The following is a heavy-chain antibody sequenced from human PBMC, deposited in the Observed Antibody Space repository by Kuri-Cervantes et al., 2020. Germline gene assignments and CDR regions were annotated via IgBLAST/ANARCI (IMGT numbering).Heavy chain of an antibody. J-gene: IGHJ4*02. CDR3: ARGLNPWDLKDY. Sequence: GGSLRLSCAASGFTFSSYAVHWVRQAPGKGLEWVAVISYDGSNKYYADSVKGRFTISRDNSKNTLYLQMNSLRDEDTAVYYCARGLNPWDLKDYWGQGTQVTGAS. CDR1: GFTFSSYA. CDR2: ISYDGSNK. D-gene: IGHD1-26*01. V-gene: IGHV3-30-3*01.